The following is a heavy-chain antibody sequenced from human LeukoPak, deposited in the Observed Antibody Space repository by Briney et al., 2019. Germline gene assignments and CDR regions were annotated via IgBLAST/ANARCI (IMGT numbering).Heavy chain of an antibody. CDR2: IYPDDSDT. J-gene: IGHJ3*02. V-gene: IGHV5-51*01. CDR3: ARRGYLDDAFDI. D-gene: IGHD1-1*01. CDR1: GYSFTNYW. Sequence: PGESLKISCEASGYSFTNYWIGWVRQMPGKGLEWMGIIYPDDSDTRNRPSFQGQVTISADKSISTAYLQWSSLKASDTAMYYCARRGYLDDAFDIWGQGTMVAVSS.